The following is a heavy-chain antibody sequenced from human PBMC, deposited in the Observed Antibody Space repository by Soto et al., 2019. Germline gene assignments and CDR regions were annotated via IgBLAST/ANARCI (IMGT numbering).Heavy chain of an antibody. CDR1: AFTFDGYA. J-gene: IGHJ6*02. D-gene: IGHD3-22*01. Sequence: DVQLVESGGGLVQPGRSLRLSCTGSAFTFDGYAMHWVRQVPGKGLEWVAGIYWNSGGVSYADSVKGRFTTSRDNARNSLYLQMNTLRPEDTALYYCGRDLLPGGMDVWGQGTTVTVSS. CDR3: GRDLLPGGMDV. CDR2: IYWNSGGV. V-gene: IGHV3-9*01.